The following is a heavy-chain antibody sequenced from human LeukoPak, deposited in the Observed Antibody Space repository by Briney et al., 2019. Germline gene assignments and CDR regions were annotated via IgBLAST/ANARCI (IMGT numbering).Heavy chain of an antibody. CDR1: GGSIISGGYY. J-gene: IGHJ4*02. Sequence: SETLSLTCTVSGGSIISGGYYWTWIRQHPGKGLEWIGYIYDSGTTYYNPSLKSRVTISLDTSKNQFSLKLISVTAADTAVYYCARDGQDYYVSGGYYYFDFWGQGTLVTVSS. D-gene: IGHD3-22*01. CDR2: IYDSGTT. CDR3: ARDGQDYYVSGGYYYFDF. V-gene: IGHV4-31*03.